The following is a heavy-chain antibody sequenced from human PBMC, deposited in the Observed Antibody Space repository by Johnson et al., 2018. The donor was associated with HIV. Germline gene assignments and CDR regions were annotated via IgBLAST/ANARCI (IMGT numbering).Heavy chain of an antibody. CDR1: GFTFSSYA. CDR3: ARDSTPWGGDYVGYAFDI. V-gene: IGHV3-30-3*01. D-gene: IGHD4-17*01. Sequence: QVQLVESGGGVVQPGRSLSLSCAASGFTFSSYAIHWVRQAPGKGLEWVAVISYNGSNKYYADSVKGRFTISRDNSKNTLYLQMSSLRADDTALYYCARDSTPWGGDYVGYAFDIWGQGTMVTVSS. CDR2: ISYNGSNK. J-gene: IGHJ3*02.